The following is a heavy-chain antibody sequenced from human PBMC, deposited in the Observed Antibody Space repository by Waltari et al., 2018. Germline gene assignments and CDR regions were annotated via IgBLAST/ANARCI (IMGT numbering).Heavy chain of an antibody. D-gene: IGHD2-2*01. CDR3: AKSRGFEY. V-gene: IGHV3-7*01. CDR2: INYDGSQT. Sequence: EVQLVESGGGLVQPGGSLRLSCGASGFTFSRYWMSWVRQTPGKGLQWVAKINYDGSQTYYVESVKGRFTISRDNAKNSVFLQMNSLRVEDTAVYYCAKSRGFEYWGQGALITVSS. J-gene: IGHJ4*02. CDR1: GFTFSRYW.